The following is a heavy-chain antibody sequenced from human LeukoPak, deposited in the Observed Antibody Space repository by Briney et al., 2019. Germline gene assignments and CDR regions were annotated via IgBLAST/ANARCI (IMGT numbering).Heavy chain of an antibody. V-gene: IGHV2-5*01. CDR1: GFSLTTSGVG. CDR2: LYWNDDK. D-gene: IGHD1-14*01. Sequence: SGPTLVNPTQTLTLTCTFSGFSLTTSGVGVGWIRRPPGKALEWLALLYWNDDKRYSPSLTSKLTITKDTSKNQVVLTMTNMDPVDTATYYCAHKEVEGLVDHYLGAFDIWGQGTMVTVSS. CDR3: AHKEVEGLVDHYLGAFDI. J-gene: IGHJ3*02.